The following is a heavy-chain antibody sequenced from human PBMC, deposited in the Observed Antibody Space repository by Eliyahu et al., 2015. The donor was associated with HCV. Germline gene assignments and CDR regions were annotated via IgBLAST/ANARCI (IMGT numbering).Heavy chain of an antibody. Sequence: QVQLVESGGGVVXPGRSLXXSCAAXGFTLSXXGIHWVRQXPGKGRDWVAVISFDGTKRYYSDSVKGRFTISRDYSRNTVHLQMNSLRAEDTAVYYCAKDIVDAAPYYYYGMDVWGQGTTVTVS. D-gene: IGHD3-16*02. J-gene: IGHJ6*02. CDR3: AKDIVDAAPYYYYGMDV. CDR2: ISFDGTKR. V-gene: IGHV3-30*18. CDR1: GFTLSXXG.